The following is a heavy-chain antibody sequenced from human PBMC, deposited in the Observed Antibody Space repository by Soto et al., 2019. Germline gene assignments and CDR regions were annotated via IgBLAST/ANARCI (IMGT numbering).Heavy chain of an antibody. D-gene: IGHD3-3*01. V-gene: IGHV1-2*02. Sequence: EASVKVSCKASGYTFTGYYMHWVRQAPGQGLEWMGWINPNSGGTNYAQKFQGRVTMTRDTSISTAYMELSRLRSDDTAVYYCARDPSITIFGVATEAPDYYYYGMDVWGQGTTVTVSS. J-gene: IGHJ6*02. CDR2: INPNSGGT. CDR1: GYTFTGYY. CDR3: ARDPSITIFGVATEAPDYYYYGMDV.